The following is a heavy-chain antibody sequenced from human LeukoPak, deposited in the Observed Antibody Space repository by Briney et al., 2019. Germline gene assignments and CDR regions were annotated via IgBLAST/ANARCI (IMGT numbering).Heavy chain of an antibody. V-gene: IGHV1-18*04. J-gene: IGHJ4*02. CDR2: ISAYNGNT. D-gene: IGHD1-26*01. CDR1: GYTFTDYY. CDR3: ARDRGFVRSWYFDY. Sequence: ASVKVSCKASGYTFTDYYMHWVRQAPGQGLEWMGWISAYNGNTNYAQKLQGRVTMTTDTSTSTAYMELRSLRSDDTAVYYCARDRGFVRSWYFDYWGQGTLVTVSS.